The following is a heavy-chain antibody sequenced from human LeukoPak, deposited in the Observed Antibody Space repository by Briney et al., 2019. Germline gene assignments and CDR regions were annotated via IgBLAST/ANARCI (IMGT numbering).Heavy chain of an antibody. Sequence: PGGSLRLSCAASGFTFSSYGMSWVRQALGKGLEWVSGISGSGGSTYYADSVKGRFTISRDNSKNTLYLQMNSLRAEDTAIYYSAKETGWLLSGNDYWGQGTLVTVSS. CDR3: AKETGWLLSGNDY. V-gene: IGHV3-23*01. CDR1: GFTFSSYG. J-gene: IGHJ4*02. D-gene: IGHD3-9*01. CDR2: ISGSGGST.